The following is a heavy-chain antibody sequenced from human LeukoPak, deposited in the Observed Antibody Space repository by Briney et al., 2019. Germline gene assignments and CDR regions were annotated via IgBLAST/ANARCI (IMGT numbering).Heavy chain of an antibody. V-gene: IGHV3-30-3*01. Sequence: PGRSLRLSCAASGFTFSSYAMHWVRQAPGKGLEWVAVISYDGSNKYYADSVKGRFTISRDNSKNTLYLQMNSLRAEDTAVYYCARSIAAREGVYYFDYWGQGTLVTVSS. CDR1: GFTFSSYA. CDR2: ISYDGSNK. CDR3: ARSIAAREGVYYFDY. D-gene: IGHD6-6*01. J-gene: IGHJ4*02.